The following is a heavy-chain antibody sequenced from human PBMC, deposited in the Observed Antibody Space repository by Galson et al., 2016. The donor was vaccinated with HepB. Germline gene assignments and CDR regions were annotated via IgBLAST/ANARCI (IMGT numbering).Heavy chain of an antibody. CDR1: GGSVRSATYY. CDR3: ARERTFISP. D-gene: IGHD3-10*01. J-gene: IGHJ5*02. V-gene: IGHV4-61*01. Sequence: SETLSLTCTVSGGSVRSATYYWSWIRQPPGKGLEWIGYIYYSGNTNYNPSLKRRVTISLDTSKNQFSLKLSSVTAADTALYFCARERTFISPWGQGTLVTVSS. CDR2: IYYSGNT.